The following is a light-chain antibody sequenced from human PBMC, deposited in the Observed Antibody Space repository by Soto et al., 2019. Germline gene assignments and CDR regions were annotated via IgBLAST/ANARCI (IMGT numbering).Light chain of an antibody. J-gene: IGLJ2*01. V-gene: IGLV1-51*01. CDR2: DNY. CDR1: ISNIGNNY. CDR3: ATWDSSLSAAV. Sequence: QSVLTQPPSVSAAPGQTVTLSCSGSISNIGNNYVSWFQQFPETGPKLLIYDNYKRPSGIPDRFSGSKSGTSATLGITGLQIGDEADYYCATWDSSLSAAVFGGGTKVTVL.